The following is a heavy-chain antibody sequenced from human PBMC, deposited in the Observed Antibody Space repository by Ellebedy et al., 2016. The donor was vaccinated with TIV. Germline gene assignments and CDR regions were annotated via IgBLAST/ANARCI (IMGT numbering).Heavy chain of an antibody. Sequence: ASVKVSXXASGYTFTSYGISWVRQAPGQGLEWMGWISAYNGNTNYAQKLQGRVTMTRNTSISTAYMELSSLRSEDTAVYYCALIGGYSSSSGYFDYWGQGTLVTVSS. J-gene: IGHJ4*02. CDR1: GYTFTSYG. V-gene: IGHV1-18*01. D-gene: IGHD6-6*01. CDR2: ISAYNGNT. CDR3: ALIGGYSSSSGYFDY.